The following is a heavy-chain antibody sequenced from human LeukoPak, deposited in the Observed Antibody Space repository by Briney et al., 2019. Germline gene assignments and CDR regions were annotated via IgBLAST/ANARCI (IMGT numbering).Heavy chain of an antibody. CDR1: GFTFSSYA. J-gene: IGHJ4*02. Sequence: GRSLRLSCAASGFTFSSYAMHWVRQAPGKGLVWVSRINSDGSSTNYADSVKGRVTISRDNAKNTLYLQMNSLRAEDTAVYYCARDGGSIYYFDNWGQGTLVTVSS. CDR2: INSDGSST. V-gene: IGHV3-74*01. D-gene: IGHD3-16*01. CDR3: ARDGGSIYYFDN.